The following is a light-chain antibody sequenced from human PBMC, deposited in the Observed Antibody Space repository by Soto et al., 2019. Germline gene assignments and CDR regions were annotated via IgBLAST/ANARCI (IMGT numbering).Light chain of an antibody. J-gene: IGLJ1*01. CDR1: SSDVGGHNH. Sequence: QSALTQPASVSGSPGQSITISCTGSSSDVGGHNHVSWYQQHPGKAPKLIIYEVGNRPSGVSNRFSGSKSGNTASLTISGFQDEDEADYYCNSYTSSSTHVFGTGTKLTVL. CDR2: EVG. CDR3: NSYTSSSTHV. V-gene: IGLV2-14*01.